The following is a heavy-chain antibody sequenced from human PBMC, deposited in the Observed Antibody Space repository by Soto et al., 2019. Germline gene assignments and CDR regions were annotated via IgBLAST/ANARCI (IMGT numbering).Heavy chain of an antibody. CDR1: GGSISSSSYS. CDR3: ASQDSSNWYDWFDP. D-gene: IGHD6-13*01. CDR2: IYYSGST. J-gene: IGHJ5*02. V-gene: IGHV4-39*01. Sequence: PSETLSLTCTVSGGSISSSSYSWGWIRQPPRKGLEWIGSIYYSGSTYYNPSLKSRVTVSVDTSKNQCSLKLSSVSAADTAVYYCASQDSSNWYDWFDPWGQGTLVTVSS.